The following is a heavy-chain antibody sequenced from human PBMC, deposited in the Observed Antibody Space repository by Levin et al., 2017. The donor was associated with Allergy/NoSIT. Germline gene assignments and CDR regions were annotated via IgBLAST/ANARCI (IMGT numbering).Heavy chain of an antibody. J-gene: IGHJ6*03. D-gene: IGHD4-17*01. CDR2: IYYSGST. CDR3: ARWTTRYPSYDYYMDG. Sequence: PSETLSLTYTVSGGSISTYYWSWIRQPPGKGLEWIGYIYYSGSTNYNSSLKSRVTISVDTSKNQFSLKLSSVTAADTAVYYCARWTTRYPSYDYYMDGWGKGTTVTVSS. V-gene: IGHV4-59*01. CDR1: GGSISTYY.